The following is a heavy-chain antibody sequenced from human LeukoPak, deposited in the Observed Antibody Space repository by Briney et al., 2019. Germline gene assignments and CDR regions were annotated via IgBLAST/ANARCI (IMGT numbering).Heavy chain of an antibody. Sequence: GGSLRLSCAASGFTFSSYWMSWVRQAPGKGLEWVANIKQDGSEKHYVDSVKGRFTISRDNAKNSLYLQMNSLRAEDTAVYYCARGAQWLVDQYQKGPWGQGTLVTVSS. V-gene: IGHV3-7*01. CDR3: ARGAQWLVDQYQKGP. J-gene: IGHJ5*02. CDR2: IKQDGSEK. D-gene: IGHD6-19*01. CDR1: GFTFSSYW.